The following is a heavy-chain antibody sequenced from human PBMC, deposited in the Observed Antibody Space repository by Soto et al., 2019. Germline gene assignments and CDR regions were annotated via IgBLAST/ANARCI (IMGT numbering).Heavy chain of an antibody. Sequence: QVQLVQSGAELKKPGPSVKVSCKASGYTFSNYDMTWVRQATGQGPEWIGWVNPNNGDTGYAQKFQGRVTLTTDISTTTAYMELTSLRSEDTAIYYCAKVSRKGSAIDFDYWGQGTLITVSS. CDR2: VNPNNGDT. D-gene: IGHD3-10*01. J-gene: IGHJ4*02. CDR3: AKVSRKGSAIDFDY. V-gene: IGHV1-8*01. CDR1: GYTFSNYD.